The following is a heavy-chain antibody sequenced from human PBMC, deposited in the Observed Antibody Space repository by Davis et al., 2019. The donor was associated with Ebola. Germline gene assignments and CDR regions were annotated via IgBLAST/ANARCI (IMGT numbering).Heavy chain of an antibody. V-gene: IGHV4-34*01. CDR2: INHSGST. Sequence: SETLSLTCAVYGGSFSGYYWSWIRQPPGKGLEWIGEINHSGSTNYNPSLKSRVTISVDTSKNQFSLKLSSVTAADTAVYYCARGVGSYYGVNYWGQGTLVTVSS. D-gene: IGHD1-26*01. CDR3: ARGVGSYYGVNY. CDR1: GGSFSGYY. J-gene: IGHJ4*02.